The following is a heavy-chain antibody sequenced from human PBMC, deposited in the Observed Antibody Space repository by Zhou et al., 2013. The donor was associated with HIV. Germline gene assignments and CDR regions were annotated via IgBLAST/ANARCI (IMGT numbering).Heavy chain of an antibody. D-gene: IGHD2-21*02. CDR3: VRDLLNIVMVPAVPFLDY. CDR2: ISTYNGNT. V-gene: IGHV1-18*01. CDR1: GYTFTSYA. J-gene: IGHJ4*02. Sequence: LVQSGAEIKKPGTSVKVSCKTSGYTFTSYAISWVRQAPGQGLEWMGWISTYNGNTNYARKLQGRVSMTTDTSTSTAYMEMRSLRSDDTAVYYCVRDLLNIVMVPAVPFLDYWGEGTLVTVS.